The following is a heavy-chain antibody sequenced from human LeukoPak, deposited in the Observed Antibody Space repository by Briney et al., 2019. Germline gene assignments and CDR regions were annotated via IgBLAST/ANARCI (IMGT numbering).Heavy chain of an antibody. CDR3: ARQSDTANDY. Sequence: GESLKISCKGSGYSFTSYWIGWVRQVPGKGLEWMGIIYPGDSDTRYSPSFQGQVTISADKSISTAYLQRSSLKASDTAIYYCARQSDTANDYWGQGTLVTVSS. J-gene: IGHJ4*02. CDR2: IYPGDSDT. CDR1: GYSFTSYW. D-gene: IGHD5-18*01. V-gene: IGHV5-51*01.